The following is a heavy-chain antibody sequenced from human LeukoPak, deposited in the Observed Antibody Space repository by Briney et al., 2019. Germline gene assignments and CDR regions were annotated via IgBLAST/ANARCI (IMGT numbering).Heavy chain of an antibody. Sequence: GGSLRLSCAASGFTFSSYAMSWVRQAPGKGLEWVSAISGSGGSTYYADSVKGRFTISRDNSKNTLYLQMNSLRAEGTAVYYCAKDQESGYSYGGYYFDYWGQGTLVTVSS. V-gene: IGHV3-23*01. D-gene: IGHD5-18*01. CDR1: GFTFSSYA. CDR2: ISGSGGST. CDR3: AKDQESGYSYGGYYFDY. J-gene: IGHJ4*02.